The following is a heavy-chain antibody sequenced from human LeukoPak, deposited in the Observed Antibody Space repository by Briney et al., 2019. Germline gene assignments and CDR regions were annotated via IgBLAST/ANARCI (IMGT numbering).Heavy chain of an antibody. V-gene: IGHV4-61*08. D-gene: IGHD3-3*01. CDR1: GGSISSGGYY. CDR3: ARTPPSLLRFPDYYYYGMDV. J-gene: IGHJ6*02. CDR2: IYYSGST. Sequence: PSQTLSLTCTVSGGSISSGGYYWSWIRQPPGKGLEWIGYIYYSGSTNYNPSLKSRVTISVDTSKNQFSLKLSSVTAADTAVYYCARTPPSLLRFPDYYYYGMDVWGQGTTVTVSS.